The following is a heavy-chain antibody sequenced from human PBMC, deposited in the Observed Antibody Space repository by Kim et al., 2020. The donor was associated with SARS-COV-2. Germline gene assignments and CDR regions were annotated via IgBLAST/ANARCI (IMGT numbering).Heavy chain of an antibody. CDR1: GGSFSGYY. D-gene: IGHD5-18*01. CDR3: AGPSGYSYGYYYYYGMDV. V-gene: IGHV4-34*01. J-gene: IGHJ6*02. CDR2: INHSGST. Sequence: SETLSLTCAVYGGSFSGYYWSWIRQPPGKGLEWIGEINHSGSTNYNPSLKSRVTISVDTSKNQFSLKLSSVTAADTAVYYCAGPSGYSYGYYYYYGMDVWGQGTTVTVSS.